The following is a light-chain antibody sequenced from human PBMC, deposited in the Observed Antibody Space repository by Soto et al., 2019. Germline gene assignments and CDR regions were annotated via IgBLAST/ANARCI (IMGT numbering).Light chain of an antibody. J-gene: IGKJ5*01. V-gene: IGKV1D-12*01. Sequence: DIQMTHSPSSVSASVGDRVTITCHASHGISRSLAWYQQKPGKAPKLLIYAASSLQSGVPSRFSGSGFGTDFTLTINSVQPEDFASYYCQQADSFPITFGQGTRLEN. CDR2: AAS. CDR1: HGISRS. CDR3: QQADSFPIT.